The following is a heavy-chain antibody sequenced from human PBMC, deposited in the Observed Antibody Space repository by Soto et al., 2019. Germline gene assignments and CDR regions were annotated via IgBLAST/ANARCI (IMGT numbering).Heavy chain of an antibody. D-gene: IGHD3-9*01. CDR2: IYTSGTT. V-gene: IGHV4-4*07. Sequence: SETLSLTCTVSGRSMSGYYRSWIRQPAGERLEWIGRIYTSGTTDFNPSLKGRVTMSVDTSKNQFSLKLTSVTAADTALYYCAREDYYDTGYYVVWGQGTQVTVSS. CDR3: AREDYYDTGYYVV. J-gene: IGHJ4*02. CDR1: GRSMSGYY.